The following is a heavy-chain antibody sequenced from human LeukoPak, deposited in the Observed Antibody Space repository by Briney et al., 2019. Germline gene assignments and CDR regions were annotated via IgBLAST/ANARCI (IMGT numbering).Heavy chain of an antibody. CDR3: ARAALWELLRRSGGWYFDL. V-gene: IGHV4-61*02. D-gene: IGHD1-26*01. CDR1: GGSISSSSYY. CDR2: IYTSGST. J-gene: IGHJ2*01. Sequence: PSETLSLTCTVSGGSISSSSYYWSWIRQPAGKGLEWIGRIYTSGSTNYNPSLKSRVTMSVDTSKNQFSLKLSSVTAADTAVYYCARAALWELLRRSGGWYFDLWGRGTLVTVSS.